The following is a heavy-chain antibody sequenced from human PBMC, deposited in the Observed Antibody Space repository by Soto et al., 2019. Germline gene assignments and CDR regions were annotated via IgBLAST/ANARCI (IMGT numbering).Heavy chain of an antibody. J-gene: IGHJ3*02. D-gene: IGHD2-15*01. CDR1: GYAFTSYG. CDR2: ISAYNGNT. CDR3: ARGSSDCRGGSMRCPVWAYDI. Sequence: ASVKVSCKAYGYAFTSYGISWVRQAPGQGLEWMGWISAYNGNTNYAQKLQGRVTMTTDTSTSTAYMELRSLRSDDTAVYYCARGSSDCRGGSMRCPVWAYDIWGQGTIVTVSS. V-gene: IGHV1-18*01.